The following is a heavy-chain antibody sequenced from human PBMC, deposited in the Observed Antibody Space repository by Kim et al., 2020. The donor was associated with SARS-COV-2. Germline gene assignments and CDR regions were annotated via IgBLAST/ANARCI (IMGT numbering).Heavy chain of an antibody. CDR3: ARGRYSSSWYGVAGWFDP. D-gene: IGHD6-13*01. Sequence: SDTLSLTCAVYGGSFSGYYWSWIRQPPGKGLEWIGEINHSGSTNYNPSLKSRVTISVDTSKNQFSLKLSSVTAADTAVYFCARGRYSSSWYGVAGWFDP. CDR1: GGSFSGYY. CDR2: INHSGST. J-gene: IGHJ5*02. V-gene: IGHV4-34*01.